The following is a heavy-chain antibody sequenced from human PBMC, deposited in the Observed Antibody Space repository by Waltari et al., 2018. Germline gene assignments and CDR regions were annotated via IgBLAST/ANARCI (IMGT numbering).Heavy chain of an antibody. D-gene: IGHD6-6*01. Sequence: QVQLVQSGAEVKKPGSSVMVSCRASGGTLSSYPISWVRQAPGQGLEWMGRLIPFLDRANYAQRFQGRLTITADKSTNTAYMELASLTSEDTAVYYCARPTGDSTASSNWFDPWGQGTLVTVSS. CDR2: LIPFLDRA. V-gene: IGHV1-69*04. CDR1: GGTLSSYP. J-gene: IGHJ5*02. CDR3: ARPTGDSTASSNWFDP.